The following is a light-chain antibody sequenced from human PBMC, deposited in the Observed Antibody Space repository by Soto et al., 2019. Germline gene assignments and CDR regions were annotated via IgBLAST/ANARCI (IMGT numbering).Light chain of an antibody. J-gene: IGKJ5*01. V-gene: IGKV1-5*01. Sequence: DIQMTQSPSTLSASVGDRCTITCRASQSISSWLAWYQQKPGKAPKLLIYDASSLESGVPSRFSGSGSGTEFTLTISSLQPDDFATYYCQQYNSYSITFGQGTRLEI. CDR1: QSISSW. CDR3: QQYNSYSIT. CDR2: DAS.